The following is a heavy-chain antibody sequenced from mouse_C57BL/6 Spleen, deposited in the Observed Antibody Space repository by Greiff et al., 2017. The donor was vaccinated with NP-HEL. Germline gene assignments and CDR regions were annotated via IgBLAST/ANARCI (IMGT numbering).Heavy chain of an antibody. CDR3: ARHAGNRYFDV. D-gene: IGHD4-1*01. CDR1: GFTFSSYG. J-gene: IGHJ1*03. V-gene: IGHV5-6*01. CDR2: ISSGGSYT. Sequence: EVMLVESGGDLVKPGGSLKLSCAASGFTFSSYGMSWVRQTPDKRLEWVATISSGGSYTYYPDSVKGRFTISRDNAKNTLYLQMSSLKSEDTAMYYCARHAGNRYFDVWGTGTTVTVSS.